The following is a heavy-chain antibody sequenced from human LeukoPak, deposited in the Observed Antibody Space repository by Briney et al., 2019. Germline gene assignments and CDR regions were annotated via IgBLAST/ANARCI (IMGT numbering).Heavy chain of an antibody. D-gene: IGHD3-22*01. Sequence: SETLSLTCTVSGGSISSSGYYWGWIRQPPGKGLGWIGSMYYSGSTYYNPSLKSRVTISVDTSKNQFSLKLSSVTAADTAVYYCARHGDYYDTSGDWFDPWGQGTLVTVSS. CDR2: MYYSGST. J-gene: IGHJ5*02. CDR1: GGSISSSGYY. CDR3: ARHGDYYDTSGDWFDP. V-gene: IGHV4-39*01.